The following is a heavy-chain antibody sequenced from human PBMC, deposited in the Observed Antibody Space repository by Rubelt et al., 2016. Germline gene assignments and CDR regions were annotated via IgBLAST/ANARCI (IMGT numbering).Heavy chain of an antibody. Sequence: QVQLQESGPGLVKPSETLSLTCTVSGGSISSYYWSWIRQPAGKGLEWIGEINHSGSTNYNPSLKSRVAISVDTSKNQFSLKLTSVTAADTALYYCARSCIGGACYVPGAFDIWGRGTMVTVSS. V-gene: IGHV4-59*12. CDR2: INHSGST. J-gene: IGHJ3*02. CDR1: GGSISSYY. CDR3: ARSCIGGACYVPGAFDI. D-gene: IGHD2-15*01.